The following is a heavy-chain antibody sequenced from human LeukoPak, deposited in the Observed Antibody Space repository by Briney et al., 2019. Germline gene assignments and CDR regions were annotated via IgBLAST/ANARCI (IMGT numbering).Heavy chain of an antibody. CDR1: GLTFSSYV. CDR3: AQSRLSSNYLDN. D-gene: IGHD3-16*02. V-gene: IGHV3-23*01. Sequence: PGGSLRLSCAASGLTFSSYVNWVRQAPGKGLEWVSAFTGSNGGTYYADTAKGRFTISRDNSKDTLYLQMNGLRAEDTAVYYCAQSRLSSNYLDNWGQGSLVTVSS. CDR2: FTGSNGGT. J-gene: IGHJ4*02.